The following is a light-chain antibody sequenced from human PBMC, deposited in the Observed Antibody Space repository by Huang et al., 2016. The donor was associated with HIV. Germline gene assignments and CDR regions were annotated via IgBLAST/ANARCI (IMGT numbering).Light chain of an antibody. J-gene: IGKJ5*01. CDR1: QSISNY. CDR2: DTS. CDR3: QQSYSTPIT. Sequence: DIQMTQSPTSLSASVGDRVTITCRASQSISNYLNWYQQKPGKAPKLLIYDTSSLQSGVPSRFSGSGSGTDFTLTISSLQPEDFATYYCQQSYSTPITFGQGTRLEMK. V-gene: IGKV1-39*01.